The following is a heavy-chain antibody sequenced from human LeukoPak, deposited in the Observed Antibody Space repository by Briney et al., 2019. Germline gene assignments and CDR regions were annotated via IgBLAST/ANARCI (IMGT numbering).Heavy chain of an antibody. CDR1: GYTFTSYG. V-gene: IGHV1-2*02. CDR2: INPNSGGT. D-gene: IGHD3-22*01. CDR3: ARAVVYYDSSGYRSFLGFDY. Sequence: ASVKVSCKASGYTFTSYGISWVRQAPGQGLEWMGWINPNSGGTNYAQKFQGRVTMTRDTSISTAYMELSRLRSDDTAVYYCARAVVYYDSSGYRSFLGFDYWGQGTLVTVSS. J-gene: IGHJ4*02.